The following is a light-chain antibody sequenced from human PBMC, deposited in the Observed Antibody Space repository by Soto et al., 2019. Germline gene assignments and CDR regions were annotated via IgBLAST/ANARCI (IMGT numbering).Light chain of an antibody. Sequence: SYELTQSPSVSVSPGQTARITCSGDALPKKYVYWYQLRPGQAALLIVYKDNERPSGIPERFSGSSSGPTATLTISGVQAEDEADYYCQSIDGTGSLYVFGGGTKVTVL. CDR3: QSIDGTGSLYV. V-gene: IGLV3-25*03. J-gene: IGLJ1*01. CDR2: KDN. CDR1: ALPKKY.